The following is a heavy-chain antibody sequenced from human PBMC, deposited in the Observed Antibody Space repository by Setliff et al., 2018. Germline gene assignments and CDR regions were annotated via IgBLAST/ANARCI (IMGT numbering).Heavy chain of an antibody. D-gene: IGHD2-15*01. Sequence: GSLRLSCAASGFTFSSYAMHWVRQAPGKGLEWVAVISYDGSNKYYADSVKGRFTISRDNSKNTLYLQMNSLRAEDTAVYYCAREVVGARPYYYYMDVWGKGTTVTVS. CDR3: AREVVGARPYYYYMDV. CDR2: ISYDGSNK. CDR1: GFTFSSYA. J-gene: IGHJ6*03. V-gene: IGHV3-30*04.